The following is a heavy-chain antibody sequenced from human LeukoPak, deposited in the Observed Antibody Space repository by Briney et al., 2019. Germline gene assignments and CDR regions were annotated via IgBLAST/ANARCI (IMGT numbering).Heavy chain of an antibody. CDR3: ARGVDFGSGYYNDY. V-gene: IGHV4-34*01. Sequence: SETLSLTCAVYGGSFSGYYWSWIRQPPGKGLEWIGEINHSGSTNYNPSLKSRVTISVDTSKNQFSLKLSSVTAADTAVYYCARGVDFGSGYYNDYWGQGTLVTVSS. D-gene: IGHD3-3*01. CDR1: GGSFSGYY. CDR2: INHSGST. J-gene: IGHJ4*02.